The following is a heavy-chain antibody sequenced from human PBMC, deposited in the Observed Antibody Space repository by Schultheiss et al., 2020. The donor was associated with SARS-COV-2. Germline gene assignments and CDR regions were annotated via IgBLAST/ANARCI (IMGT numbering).Heavy chain of an antibody. J-gene: IGHJ4*02. Sequence: SETLSLTCTVSGGSISSYYWSWIRQPPGKGLEWIGYIYYSGSTNYNPSLKSRVTMSVDTSRNQFSLRLTSVTAADTAIYYCARDRASAQGYFDYWGQGTLVTVSS. CDR2: IYYSGST. CDR1: GGSISSYY. CDR3: ARDRASAQGYFDY. D-gene: IGHD3-10*01. V-gene: IGHV4-59*12.